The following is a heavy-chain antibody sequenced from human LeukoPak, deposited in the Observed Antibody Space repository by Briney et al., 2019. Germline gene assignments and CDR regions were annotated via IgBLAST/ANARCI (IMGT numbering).Heavy chain of an antibody. Sequence: GGSLRLSCTASGFTFNFYWMSWVRQAPGKGLEWISYISSSGSTTYYADSVKGRFTISRDNAKNSLYLQMNSLRAEDTAVYYCARDSSITLFRGVKDYWGQGTLVTVSS. CDR3: ARDSSITLFRGVKDY. CDR2: ISSSGSTT. J-gene: IGHJ4*02. D-gene: IGHD3-10*01. V-gene: IGHV3-48*04. CDR1: GFTFNFYW.